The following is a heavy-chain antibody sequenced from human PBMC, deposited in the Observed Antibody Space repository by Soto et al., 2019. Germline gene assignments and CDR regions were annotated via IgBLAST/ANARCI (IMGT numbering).Heavy chain of an antibody. D-gene: IGHD2-15*01. CDR3: AKDKGPSVGATPGYYYQGLDV. CDR2: ISGSGGNI. CDR1: GFTFRSYA. V-gene: IGHV3-23*01. Sequence: PGGSLRLSCAASGFTFRSYAMSWVRQAPRKGLEWVSAISGSGGNIYYAGSVKGRFTISRDNSKNTLYLEMNSLRAEDTAVYYCAKDKGPSVGATPGYYYQGLDVWGQGTTVTVSS. J-gene: IGHJ6*02.